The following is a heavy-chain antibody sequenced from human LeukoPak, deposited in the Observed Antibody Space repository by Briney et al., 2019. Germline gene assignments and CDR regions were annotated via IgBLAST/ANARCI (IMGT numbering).Heavy chain of an antibody. V-gene: IGHV1-18*01. CDR1: GYTFYNYA. J-gene: IGHJ4*02. CDR3: AREQQLIRGDY. CDR2: ISAYNGNS. Sequence: ASVKVSCKASGYTFYNYAIHWLRQAPGQGLEWMGWISAYNGNSHYTQKFQGRVTMTTDTSTSTAYMELRSLRSDDTAVYYCAREQQLIRGDYWGQGTLVTVSS. D-gene: IGHD6-13*01.